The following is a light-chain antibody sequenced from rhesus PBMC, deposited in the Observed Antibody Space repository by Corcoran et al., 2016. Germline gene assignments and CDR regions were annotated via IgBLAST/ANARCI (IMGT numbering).Light chain of an antibody. Sequence: DIQMTQSPSSLSASVGDRVTVTCRASRGINRELSWYQQKPGKVPTFLIYGTTSLQTGVSSRVSGSGSGTAYTLTISSLQPEDVATYYCLQDYTTPYSFGQGTKVEIK. CDR1: RGINRE. V-gene: IGKV1-94*01. CDR3: LQDYTTPYS. J-gene: IGKJ2*01. CDR2: GTT.